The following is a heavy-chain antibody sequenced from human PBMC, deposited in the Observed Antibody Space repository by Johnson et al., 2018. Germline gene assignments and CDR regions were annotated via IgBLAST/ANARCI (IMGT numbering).Heavy chain of an antibody. CDR1: GFTFSSYA. CDR3: AKDTPDYYSYYMYV. Sequence: VQLQESGGALVQPGGSLRLSCAASGFTFSSYAMSWVRQAPGKGLEWVSAISGSGGSTYYAASVKGRFTISRDTSKNTPYLQMNSLRVEDTAVYYWAKDTPDYYSYYMYVWGKGTTVTVSS. J-gene: IGHJ6*03. CDR2: ISGSGGST. V-gene: IGHV3-23*01.